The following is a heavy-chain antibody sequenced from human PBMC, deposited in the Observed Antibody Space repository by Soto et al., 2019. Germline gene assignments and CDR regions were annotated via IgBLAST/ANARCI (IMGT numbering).Heavy chain of an antibody. V-gene: IGHV6-1*01. Sequence: SQTLSLTCAISGDSVSSNRAAWNWIRQSPSRGLEWLARTYYRSKWYYDYAVSVKSRITINSDTSKNQFSLQVNSVTPEDTAVYYCARDGCSSTTCDGGRMNPFDIWGQGTMVTVSS. CDR1: GDSVSSNRAA. J-gene: IGHJ3*02. D-gene: IGHD2-2*01. CDR2: TYYRSKWYY. CDR3: ARDGCSSTTCDGGRMNPFDI.